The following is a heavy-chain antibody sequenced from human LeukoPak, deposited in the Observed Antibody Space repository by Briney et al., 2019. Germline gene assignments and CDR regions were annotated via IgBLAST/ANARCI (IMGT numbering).Heavy chain of an antibody. CDR2: ISWNSGSI. J-gene: IGHJ6*03. Sequence: PGRSLRLSCAASGFTFDDYAMPWVRQAPGKGLEWVSGISWNSGSIGYADSVKGRFTISRDNAKNSLYLQMNSLRAEDTALYYCAKDIGLSWQYYYMDVWGKGTTVTVSS. D-gene: IGHD6-13*01. CDR1: GFTFDDYA. CDR3: AKDIGLSWQYYYMDV. V-gene: IGHV3-9*01.